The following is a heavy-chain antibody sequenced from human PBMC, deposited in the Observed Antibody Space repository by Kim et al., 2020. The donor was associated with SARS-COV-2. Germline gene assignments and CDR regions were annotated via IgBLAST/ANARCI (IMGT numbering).Heavy chain of an antibody. CDR2: IYHSGST. V-gene: IGHV4-30-2*01. Sequence: SETLSLTCAVSGGSISSGGYSWSWIRQPPGKGLEWIGYIYHSGSTYYNPSLKSRVTISVDRSKNQFSLKLSSVTAADTAVYYCARGGYCSSTSCHYWYFDLWGRGTLVTVSS. CDR1: GGSISSGGYS. D-gene: IGHD2-2*01. J-gene: IGHJ2*01. CDR3: ARGGYCSSTSCHYWYFDL.